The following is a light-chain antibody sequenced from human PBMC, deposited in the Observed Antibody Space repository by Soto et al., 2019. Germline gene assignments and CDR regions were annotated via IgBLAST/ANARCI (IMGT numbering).Light chain of an antibody. J-gene: IGLJ2*01. CDR2: EVS. V-gene: IGLV2-8*01. Sequence: QSALTQPPSASGSPGQSVTISCTGTSSDVGGYNYVSWYQQHPGKAPKLMIYEVSKRPSGVPDRFSGSKSGNTASLTVSGLQAEDEADYYSSSYAGSNNFVVFGGGTKVTVL. CDR1: SSDVGGYNY. CDR3: SSYAGSNNFVV.